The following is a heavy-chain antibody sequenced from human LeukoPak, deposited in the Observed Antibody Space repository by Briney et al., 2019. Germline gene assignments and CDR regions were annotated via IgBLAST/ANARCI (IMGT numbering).Heavy chain of an antibody. Sequence: SETLSLTCTVSGGSISSYYWSWIRQPAGKGLEWIGRIYTSGSTNYNPSLKSRVTMSVDTSKNQFSLKLSSVTAADTAVYYCAREITMIVSDDAFDIWGQGTMVTVSS. V-gene: IGHV4-4*07. CDR1: GGSISSYY. CDR2: IYTSGST. J-gene: IGHJ3*02. CDR3: AREITMIVSDDAFDI. D-gene: IGHD3-22*01.